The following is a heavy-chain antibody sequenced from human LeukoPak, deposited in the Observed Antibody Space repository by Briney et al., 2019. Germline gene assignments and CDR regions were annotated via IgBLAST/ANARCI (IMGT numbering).Heavy chain of an antibody. Sequence: SETLSLTCPVSGGSISNYYYWTWIRQPPGKGLEWIGYVYYTGSTNFNPSLKSRVTISVDTSKNQFSLKLSSVTAADTAVYYCAGYGSSSYYYYYGMDVWGQGTTVTVSS. CDR3: AGYGSSSYYYYYGMDV. J-gene: IGHJ6*02. CDR2: VYYTGST. V-gene: IGHV4-59*01. CDR1: GGSISNYY. D-gene: IGHD6-6*01.